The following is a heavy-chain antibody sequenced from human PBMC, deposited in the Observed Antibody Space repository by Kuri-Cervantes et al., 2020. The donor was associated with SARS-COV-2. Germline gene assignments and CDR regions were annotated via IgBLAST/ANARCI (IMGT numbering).Heavy chain of an antibody. V-gene: IGHV3-23*01. CDR2: ISGSGGST. J-gene: IGHJ4*02. D-gene: IGHD2-8*01. Sequence: ETLSLTCAASGFTFSSYAMSWVRQAPGKGLEWVSAISGSGGSTYYADSVKGRFTISRDNSKNTLYLQMNSLRAEDTAVYYCARESALLSLDYWGQGTLVTVSS. CDR1: GFTFSSYA. CDR3: ARESALLSLDY.